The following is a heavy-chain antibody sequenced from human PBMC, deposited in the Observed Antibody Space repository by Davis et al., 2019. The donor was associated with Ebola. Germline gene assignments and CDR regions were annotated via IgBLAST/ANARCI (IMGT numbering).Heavy chain of an antibody. CDR2: ISSSSSYT. J-gene: IGHJ4*02. V-gene: IGHV3-11*03. CDR3: ARLRGFDY. Sequence: GGSLRLSCAASGFTFSDYYMCWIRQAPGKGLEWVSYISSSSSYTGYADSVKGRFTVSRDNAKNSLYLQMNSPRAEDTAVYYCARLRGFDYWGQGTLVTVSS. CDR1: GFTFSDYY.